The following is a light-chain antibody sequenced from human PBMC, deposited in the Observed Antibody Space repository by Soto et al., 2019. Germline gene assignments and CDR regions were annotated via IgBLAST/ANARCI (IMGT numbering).Light chain of an antibody. Sequence: DIQMPQSTSSLYASVGDRVTITCPASQGIRNDVGWDPTGPGKAPKRLIYAASSLQSGVPSRLSGSGSGTEFTLKISSLELEDVATDDCLQSSSYPYTFHGGTKVDIK. CDR2: AAS. J-gene: IGKJ4*01. CDR3: LQSSSYPYT. CDR1: QGIRND. V-gene: IGKV1-17*01.